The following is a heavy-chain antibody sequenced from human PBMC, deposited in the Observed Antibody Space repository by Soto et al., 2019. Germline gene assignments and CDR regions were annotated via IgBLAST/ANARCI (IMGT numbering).Heavy chain of an antibody. CDR3: ASAAVTGTAGLDF. V-gene: IGHV1-2*02. CDR2: INPNSGGT. Sequence: GASVKVSCKASGYTFSGFYMHWVRRAPGQGLEWMGWINPNSGGTKSAEKFQGRVTMTRDTSISTAYMELSRLTSDDTAVYYCASAAVTGTAGLDFWGQGTQVTVS. CDR1: GYTFSGFY. D-gene: IGHD6-19*01. J-gene: IGHJ4*02.